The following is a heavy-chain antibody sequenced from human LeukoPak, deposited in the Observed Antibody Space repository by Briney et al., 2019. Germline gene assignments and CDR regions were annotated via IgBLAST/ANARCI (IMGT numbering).Heavy chain of an antibody. V-gene: IGHV4-4*02. Sequence: PGGSLRLSCAASEFSVGSNYMTWVRQAPGKGLEWIGEIHHTGSTNYNPSLKSRVTISVDKSKNQFSLNFNSMSAADSAVYYCAANGYYTIEYWGQGTLVTVSS. CDR3: AANGYYTIEY. J-gene: IGHJ4*02. CDR2: IHHTGST. CDR1: EFSVGSNY. D-gene: IGHD1-26*01.